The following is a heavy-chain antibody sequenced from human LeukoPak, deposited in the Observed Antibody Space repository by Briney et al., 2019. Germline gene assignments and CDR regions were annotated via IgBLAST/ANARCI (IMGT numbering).Heavy chain of an antibody. CDR1: GYTFTSYA. CDR3: ARGYKAPTRQIDSSGYLIY. J-gene: IGHJ4*02. V-gene: IGHV1-46*01. D-gene: IGHD3-22*01. CDR2: INPSGGST. Sequence: ASVKVSCKASGYTFTSYAMHWVRQAPGQGLEWMGIINPSGGSTSYAQKFQGRVTMTRDTSTSTVYMELSSLRSEDTAVYYCARGYKAPTRQIDSSGYLIYWGQGTLVTVSS.